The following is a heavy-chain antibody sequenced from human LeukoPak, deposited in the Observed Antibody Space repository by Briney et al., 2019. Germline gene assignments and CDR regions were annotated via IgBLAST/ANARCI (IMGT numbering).Heavy chain of an antibody. Sequence: MTSETLSLTCAVYGGSFSGYYWSWIRQPPGKGLEWIGEINHSGSTNYNPSLKSRVTISVDTSKNQFSLKLSSVTAADTAVYYCARAGGYYDSSGYDYWGQGTLVTVSS. CDR1: GGSFSGYY. CDR3: ARAGGYYDSSGYDY. V-gene: IGHV4-34*01. D-gene: IGHD3-22*01. CDR2: INHSGST. J-gene: IGHJ4*02.